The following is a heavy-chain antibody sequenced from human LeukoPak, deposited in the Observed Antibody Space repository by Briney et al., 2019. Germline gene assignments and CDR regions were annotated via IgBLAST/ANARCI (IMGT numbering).Heavy chain of an antibody. V-gene: IGHV3-21*03. CDR3: ARDFGEYCSSSSCHLGFLDY. Sequence: GGYLRFSCAASGFTFSSYTMNWVRQAPGKGREWVSSIISSSSCIYYADSVKGRFTISRDKAKISLYLQMNRLRAEDTAVYYCARDFGEYCSSSSCHLGFLDYWGQGTLVTVSS. J-gene: IGHJ4*02. CDR2: IISSSSCI. D-gene: IGHD2-2*01. CDR1: GFTFSSYT.